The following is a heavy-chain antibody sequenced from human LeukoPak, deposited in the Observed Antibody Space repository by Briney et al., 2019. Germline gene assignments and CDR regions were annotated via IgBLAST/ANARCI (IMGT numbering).Heavy chain of an antibody. CDR2: ISFNSETT. J-gene: IGHJ4*02. CDR1: GFTFSSFS. CDR3: GRVARGNYYHFDS. Sequence: GGSLRLSCAASGFTFSSFSLTWVRQAPGKGLEWPSYISFNSETTSYADSVKGRFTSSRDYAKNSLYLQMNSLRAEDTAVYYCGRVARGNYYHFDSWGQGTLVTVSS. V-gene: IGHV3-48*04. D-gene: IGHD1-26*01.